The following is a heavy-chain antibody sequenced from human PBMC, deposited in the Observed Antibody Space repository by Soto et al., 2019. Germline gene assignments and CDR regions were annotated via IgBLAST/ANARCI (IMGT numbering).Heavy chain of an antibody. J-gene: IGHJ6*02. Sequence: EVQVVESGVGLVQPGGSLRLSCAASGFNFYTSWMDWVRQSPGKGLEWVANIDQDGNEKYYVDSVKGRFTISRDNAKNSLYLQMNSLRAEDTAVYYCSRRLEVWGQGTTVTVSS. CDR1: GFNFYTSW. CDR2: IDQDGNEK. CDR3: SRRLEV. V-gene: IGHV3-7*05.